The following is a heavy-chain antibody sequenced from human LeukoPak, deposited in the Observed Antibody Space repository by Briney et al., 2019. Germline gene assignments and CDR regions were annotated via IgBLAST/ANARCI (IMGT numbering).Heavy chain of an antibody. CDR3: ARADGLLTTAMVTYFDY. V-gene: IGHV1-2*02. J-gene: IGHJ4*02. CDR1: GYTFTGYY. Sequence: ASVEVSCKASGYTFTGYYMHRVRQAPGQGLEWMGWINPNSGGTNYAQKFQGRVTMTRDTSISTAYMELSRLRSDDTAVYYCARADGLLTTAMVTYFDYWGQGTLVTVSS. CDR2: INPNSGGT. D-gene: IGHD5-18*01.